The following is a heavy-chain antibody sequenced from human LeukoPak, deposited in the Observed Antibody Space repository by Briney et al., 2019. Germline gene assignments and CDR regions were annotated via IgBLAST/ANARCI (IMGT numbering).Heavy chain of an antibody. J-gene: IGHJ6*03. V-gene: IGHV1-69*05. D-gene: IGHD3-9*01. CDR1: GGTIRGFA. CDR2: INPVSGAT. CDR3: TRGDDFLAAYNYMDV. Sequence: SVKVSCKASGGTIRGFAINWVRQAPGEGLEWMGTINPVSGATNYTQKLQGRVTMTTDESTTTAYMELSRLTTADTAVYYCTRGDDFLAAYNYMDVWGKGSSDIVSS.